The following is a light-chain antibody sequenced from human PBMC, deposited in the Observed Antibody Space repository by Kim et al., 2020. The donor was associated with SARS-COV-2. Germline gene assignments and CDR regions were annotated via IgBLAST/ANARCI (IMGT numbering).Light chain of an antibody. Sequence: EIVMTQSPATLSVSPGERATLSCRASQSVSNKLAWYQQKPGQAPRFLFYGASTRATDIPDRFSGSGSGTEFTLTISRLQSEDFAVYYCQQYKNWPRTFGQGTKVDIK. J-gene: IGKJ1*01. V-gene: IGKV3-15*01. CDR1: QSVSNK. CDR3: QQYKNWPRT. CDR2: GAS.